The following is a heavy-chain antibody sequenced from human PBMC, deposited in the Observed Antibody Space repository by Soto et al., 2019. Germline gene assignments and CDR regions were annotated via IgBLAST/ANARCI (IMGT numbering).Heavy chain of an antibody. CDR2: INAGNGDT. CDR3: ASSYSNYALIDYYYYGMDV. J-gene: IGHJ6*02. D-gene: IGHD4-4*01. Sequence: QVQLVQSGAEVKKPGASVKVSCKASGYTFTSYTMHWVRQAPGQRLGWMGWINAGNGDTKYSQKFQGGVTITRDTSASTADMELSSLGSEDTAVYYCASSYSNYALIDYYYYGMDVWGQGTTVTVSS. CDR1: GYTFTSYT. V-gene: IGHV1-3*01.